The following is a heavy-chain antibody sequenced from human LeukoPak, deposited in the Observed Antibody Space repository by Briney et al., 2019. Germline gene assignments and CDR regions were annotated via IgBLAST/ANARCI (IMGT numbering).Heavy chain of an antibody. CDR2: ISSSSSYI. V-gene: IGHV3-21*04. CDR1: GFTFSSYS. CDR3: ARSLRIAAAFGSIDY. Sequence: GGSLRLSCAASGFTFSSYSMNWVRQAPGKGLEWVSSISSSSSYIYYADSVKGRFTISRDNAKNSLYLQMNSLRAEDTAVYYCARSLRIAAAFGSIDYWGQGTLVTVSS. J-gene: IGHJ4*02. D-gene: IGHD6-13*01.